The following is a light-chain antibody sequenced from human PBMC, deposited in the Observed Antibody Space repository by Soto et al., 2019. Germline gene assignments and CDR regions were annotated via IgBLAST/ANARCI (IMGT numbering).Light chain of an antibody. CDR1: NVGSKS. CDR2: DDS. J-gene: IGLJ1*01. V-gene: IGLV3-21*02. CDR3: QVWDTTSDQGV. Sequence: SYELTQPPSVSVAPGQTATVTCGGNNVGSKSVHWYQQKPGQAPVLVVYDDSDRHSGIPERFSGSNSGNTATLTISRVEAGDEADYYCQVWDTTSDQGVFGTGTKLTVL.